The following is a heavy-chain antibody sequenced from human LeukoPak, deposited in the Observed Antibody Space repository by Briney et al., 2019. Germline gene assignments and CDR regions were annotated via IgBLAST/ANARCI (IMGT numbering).Heavy chain of an antibody. D-gene: IGHD3-10*01. V-gene: IGHV4-61*01. CDR1: GYSISRGYY. CDR2: IHYTGST. CDR3: ARGGYYGSGNDFRFDP. J-gene: IGHJ5*02. Sequence: SETLSLTCTVSGYSISRGYYWGWIRQSPGKGLECIGYIHYTGSTNYNPSLKSRVTISVETSKNQFSLKLKSVTAADTAVYYCARGGYYGSGNDFRFDPWGQGTLVTVSS.